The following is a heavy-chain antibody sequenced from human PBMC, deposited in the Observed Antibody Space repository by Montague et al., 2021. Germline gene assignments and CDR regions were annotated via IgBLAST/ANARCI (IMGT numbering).Heavy chain of an antibody. CDR1: GFTFHSFH. CDR2: ISHDGSKE. CDR3: ARDAGCYRDRDY. V-gene: IGHV3-30*19. J-gene: IGHJ4*02. D-gene: IGHD3-16*02. Sequence: SLRLSCAAAGFTFHSFHMHWVRQAPGKGLEWVAFISHDGSKEDYADSVKGRSTISRENSNNSLYLEMNSLRADDAAIYYCARDAGCYRDRDYWGQGTLVTVSS.